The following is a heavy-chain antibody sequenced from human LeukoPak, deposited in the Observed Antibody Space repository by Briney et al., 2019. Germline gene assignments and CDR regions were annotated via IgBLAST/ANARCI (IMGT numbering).Heavy chain of an antibody. V-gene: IGHV4-30-2*01. Sequence: PSQTLSLTCAVSGGSLSSGDYSWSWIRQPPGKGLEWIGYIYHSGSTYYNPSLKSRVTISVDRSKNQFSLKLSSVTAADTAVYYCARAPVVTAMKYNWFDPWGQGTLVTVSS. CDR1: GGSLSSGDYS. J-gene: IGHJ5*02. CDR2: IYHSGST. CDR3: ARAPVVTAMKYNWFDP. D-gene: IGHD2-21*02.